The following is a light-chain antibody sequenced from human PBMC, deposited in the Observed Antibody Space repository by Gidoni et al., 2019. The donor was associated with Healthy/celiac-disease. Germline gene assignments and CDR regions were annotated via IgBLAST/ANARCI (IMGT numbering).Light chain of an antibody. V-gene: IGKV3-11*01. CDR2: DAS. CDR1: HSVSSY. CDR3: QQRSNWPPELT. Sequence: EIVLTHSPATLSLSPGETATLSCRARHSVSSYLAWYQQKPGQAPRHLIYDASNRATGIPARFSGSGSGTDFTLTISSLEPEDFAVYYCQQRSNWPPELTFGGGTKVEIK. J-gene: IGKJ4*01.